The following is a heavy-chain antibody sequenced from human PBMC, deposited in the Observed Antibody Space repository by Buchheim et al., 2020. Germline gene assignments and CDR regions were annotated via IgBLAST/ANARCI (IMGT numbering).Heavy chain of an antibody. CDR3: AKDRMKSNYGLDV. Sequence: EVQLLESGGGLVQPGGSLRLSCVGYGFTFGSYAMSWVRQAPGKGLEWVSGFTTYGDYTYYADSVKGRFTISRDHSKNTLFLEMNSLRAEDTAVYYCAKDRMKSNYGLDVWGQGTT. CDR2: FTTYGDYT. CDR1: GFTFGSYA. D-gene: IGHD2/OR15-2a*01. J-gene: IGHJ6*02. V-gene: IGHV3-23*01.